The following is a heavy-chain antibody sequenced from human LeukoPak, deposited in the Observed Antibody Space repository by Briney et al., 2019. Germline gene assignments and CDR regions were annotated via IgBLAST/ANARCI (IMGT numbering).Heavy chain of an antibody. CDR1: GYTFTGYY. CDR3: ARVTGTFYYYYYMDV. J-gene: IGHJ6*03. D-gene: IGHD1/OR15-1a*01. Sequence: GASVKVSCKASGYTFTGYYMHWVRQAPGQGLEWMGWINPNSGGTNYAQKFQGRVTMTRNTSISTAYVELSSLRSEDTAVYYCARVTGTFYYYYYMDVWGKGTTVTVSS. CDR2: INPNSGGT. V-gene: IGHV1-2*02.